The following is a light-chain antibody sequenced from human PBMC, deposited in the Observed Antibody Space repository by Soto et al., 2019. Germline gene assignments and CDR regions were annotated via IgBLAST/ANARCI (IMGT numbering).Light chain of an antibody. CDR3: QQYDSSHLT. CDR2: ATS. J-gene: IGKJ4*01. V-gene: IGKV3-20*01. Sequence: ENVLTQSPGTLSLSPGERVTLSCRASQNVISSYLAWYQQKPGQAPSLLVYATSSRAAGIPDRFSGSGSGTDFTLTISRLEPEDFAVYYCQQYDSSHLTFGGGTKVEIK. CDR1: QNVISSY.